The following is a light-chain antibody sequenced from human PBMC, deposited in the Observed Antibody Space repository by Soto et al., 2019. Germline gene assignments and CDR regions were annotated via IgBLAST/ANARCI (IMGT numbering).Light chain of an antibody. J-gene: IGLJ2*01. V-gene: IGLV1-44*01. CDR1: SSNIGSNT. CDR3: AVWDDSLDGVV. Sequence: QLVLTQPPSASGTPGQRVTISCSGSSSNIGSNTVNWYQQLPGTAPKLLMYSNDQRWSGVPDRFSGSKSGTSASLAISGLQSEDEADYYCAVWDDSLDGVVFGGGTKLTVL. CDR2: SND.